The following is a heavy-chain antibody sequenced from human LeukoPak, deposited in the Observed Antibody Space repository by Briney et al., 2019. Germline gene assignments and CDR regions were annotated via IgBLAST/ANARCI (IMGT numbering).Heavy chain of an antibody. Sequence: SETLSLTCAVSGYSISSGYYWGWTRQPQGKGLEWFGSIYHSGSTSYNPPLKSRVTISVDTSKNQFSRKLSSVTAADPAVYYCARGRGAAAVAYWCVPWGQGTLVTVSS. V-gene: IGHV4-38-2*01. D-gene: IGHD6-13*01. CDR2: IYHSGST. CDR3: ARGRGAAAVAYWCVP. J-gene: IGHJ5*02. CDR1: GYSISSGYY.